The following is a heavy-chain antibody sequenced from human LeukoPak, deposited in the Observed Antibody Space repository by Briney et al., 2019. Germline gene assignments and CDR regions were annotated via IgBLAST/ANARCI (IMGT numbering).Heavy chain of an antibody. CDR1: GFTFSSYW. D-gene: IGHD5-18*01. J-gene: IGHJ4*02. V-gene: IGHV3-7*01. CDR2: IKKDGSEK. Sequence: GGSLRLSCAASGFTFSSYWMSWVRQAPGKGLEWVANIKKDGSEKYYVDSVKGRFTISRDNAKKSLYLQMNSLRAEDTAVYYCARHLSGVTGHTYGRGIDYWGQGTLVTVSS. CDR3: ARHLSGVTGHTYGRGIDY.